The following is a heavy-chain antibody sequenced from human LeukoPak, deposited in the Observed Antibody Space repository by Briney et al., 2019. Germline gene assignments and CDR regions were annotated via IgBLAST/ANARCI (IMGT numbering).Heavy chain of an antibody. CDR3: AKKSDIVVVVAYFDY. CDR2: ISTSGNT. CDR1: GFTFSIYA. Sequence: GGSLRLSCVASGFTFSIYAMGWIRQAPGKGLEWVSGISTSGNTYYADSVKARFTISRDNSKNTLYLQMNSLRAEDTAVYYCAKKSDIVVVVAYFDYWGQGTLVTVSS. V-gene: IGHV3-23*01. J-gene: IGHJ4*02. D-gene: IGHD2-15*01.